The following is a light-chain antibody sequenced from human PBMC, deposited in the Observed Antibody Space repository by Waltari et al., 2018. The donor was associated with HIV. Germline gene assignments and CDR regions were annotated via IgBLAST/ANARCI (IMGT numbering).Light chain of an antibody. V-gene: IGKV1-5*03. J-gene: IGKJ2*01. CDR3: QQTNGY. Sequence: DAQMTQSPSTLSASVGDRVTITCRASPYISNRMAWYQQKPGKAPNLLIYFASNLQSGVPSRFSGSGSGTEFTLTISSLQPDDFATYFCQQTNGYFGQGTKVEMK. CDR2: FAS. CDR1: PYISNR.